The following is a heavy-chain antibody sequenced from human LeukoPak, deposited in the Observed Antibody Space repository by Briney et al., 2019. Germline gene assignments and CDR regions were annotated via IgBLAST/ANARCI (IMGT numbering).Heavy chain of an antibody. V-gene: IGHV1-8*01. Sequence: ASVKVSCKAFGYTFTSYDINWVRQATGQGLEWMGWMNPNSGNTGYAQKFQGRVTMTRNTSISTAYMELSSLRSEDTAVYYCARGGSTSCYGMGCRAFDIWGQGTMVTVSS. D-gene: IGHD2-2*01. J-gene: IGHJ3*02. CDR2: MNPNSGNT. CDR3: ARGGSTSCYGMGCRAFDI. CDR1: GYTFTSYD.